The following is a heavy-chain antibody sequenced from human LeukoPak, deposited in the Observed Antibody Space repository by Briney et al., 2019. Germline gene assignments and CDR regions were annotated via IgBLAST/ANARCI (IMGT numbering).Heavy chain of an antibody. V-gene: IGHV3-21*01. Sequence: GGSLRLSCAASGFTFSSYSMNWVRQAPGKGLEWVSSISSSSSYIYYADSVKGRFTISRDNAKNSLYLQMNSLRAEDTAVYYCARALSVLRYFDWLSDFDYWGQGTLVTVSS. CDR3: ARALSVLRYFDWLSDFDY. CDR1: GFTFSSYS. D-gene: IGHD3-9*01. CDR2: ISSSSSYI. J-gene: IGHJ4*02.